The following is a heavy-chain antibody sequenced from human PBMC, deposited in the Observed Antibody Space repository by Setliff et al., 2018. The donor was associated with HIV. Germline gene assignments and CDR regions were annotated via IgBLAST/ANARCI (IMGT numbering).Heavy chain of an antibody. V-gene: IGHV4-30-2*01. CDR3: ARVVETTYISGFGAFDV. Sequence: PSETLSLTCVVSGDSIRNGGYSWTWIRQPPGKGLEWIGFIYHSGSSFYNPSLKSRVTISRDRSVNQFSLILTSVTAADTGVYYCARVVETTYISGFGAFDVWGQGKVVTVSS. D-gene: IGHD4-4*01. CDR1: GDSIRNGGYS. J-gene: IGHJ3*01. CDR2: IYHSGSS.